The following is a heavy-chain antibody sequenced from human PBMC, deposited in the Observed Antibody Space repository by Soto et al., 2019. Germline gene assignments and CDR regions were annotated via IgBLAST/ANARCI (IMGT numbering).Heavy chain of an antibody. CDR2: ISYDGSNK. CDR3: AKPRGYGYGDGWFDP. Sequence: PGGSLRLCCAASGFTFSSYGMHWVRQAPGKGLEWVAVISYDGSNKYYADSVKGRFTISRDNSKNTLYLQMNSLRAEDTAVYYCAKPRGYGYGDGWFDPWGQGTLVTVSS. J-gene: IGHJ5*02. V-gene: IGHV3-30*18. CDR1: GFTFSSYG. D-gene: IGHD5-18*01.